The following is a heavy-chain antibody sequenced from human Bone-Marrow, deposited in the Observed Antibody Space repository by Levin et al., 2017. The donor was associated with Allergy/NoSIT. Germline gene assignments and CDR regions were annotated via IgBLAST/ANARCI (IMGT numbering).Heavy chain of an antibody. CDR2: IVGSGGNT. D-gene: IGHD2-2*01. CDR1: GLTFRSFA. CDR3: AKNKGICSDATCYSFDY. Sequence: PGESLKISCAVSGLTFRSFAMSWVRQAPGKGLEWVATIVGSGGNTFYSDSVKGRFTVSRDNSKNMMYLQMNSLRADDTAMYYCAKNKGICSDATCYSFDYWGQGTLVSVSS. V-gene: IGHV3-23*01. J-gene: IGHJ4*02.